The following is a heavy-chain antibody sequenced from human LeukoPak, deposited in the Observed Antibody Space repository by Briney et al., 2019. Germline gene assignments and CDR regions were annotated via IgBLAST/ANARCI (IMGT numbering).Heavy chain of an antibody. V-gene: IGHV3-23*01. J-gene: IGHJ6*02. D-gene: IGHD4-17*01. CDR1: GFTFSSYA. CDR2: ISGSGGST. Sequence: PGGSLRPSCAASGFTFSSYAMSWVRQAPGKGLEWVSAISGSGGSTYYADSVKGRFTISRDNSKNTLYLQMDTLRAEDTAVYYCAKDYGYGDYDFVGYYYGMDVWGQGTTVTVSS. CDR3: AKDYGYGDYDFVGYYYGMDV.